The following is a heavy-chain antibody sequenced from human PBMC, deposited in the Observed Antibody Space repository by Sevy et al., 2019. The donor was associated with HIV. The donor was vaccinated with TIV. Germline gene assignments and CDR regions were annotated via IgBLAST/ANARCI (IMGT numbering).Heavy chain of an antibody. J-gene: IGHJ6*02. CDR2: IYHSGGT. V-gene: IGHV4-38-2*01. CDR3: VRGLPSSSWGHYYYYYYGMDV. D-gene: IGHD6-13*01. CDR1: GYSISSGYY. Sequence: SETLSLTCAVSGYSISSGYYWGWIRQPPGKGLEWIGSIYHSGGTYYNPSLKSRVTISVDTSKNQFSLKLTSVTAADTAVYYCVRGLPSSSWGHYYYYYYGMDVWGQGTTVTVSS.